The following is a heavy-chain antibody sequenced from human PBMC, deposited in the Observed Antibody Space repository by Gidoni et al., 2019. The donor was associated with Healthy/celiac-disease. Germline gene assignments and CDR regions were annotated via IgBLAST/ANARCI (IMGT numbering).Heavy chain of an antibody. J-gene: IGHJ3*02. D-gene: IGHD6-19*01. V-gene: IGHV1-69*10. CDR2: FIPIHDIE. CDR3: ARERDAPDIAVAGPDAFDI. CDR1: GGTFTSNP. Sequence: QVQLEQSGAEVKKPGSSVKFSCTASGGTFTSNPFSWVRQAPGQGLEWMGGFIPIHDIETYAQKFQGRVTIIADKSTTTAYMELNSLRSEDTAMYYCARERDAPDIAVAGPDAFDIWGQGTMVTVSS.